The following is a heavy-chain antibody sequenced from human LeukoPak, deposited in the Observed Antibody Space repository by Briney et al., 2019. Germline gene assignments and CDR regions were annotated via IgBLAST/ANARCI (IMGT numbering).Heavy chain of an antibody. Sequence: GGSLRLSCAASGFTFSDHAMSWVRQAPGKGLEWVSAISGSGGSTYYADSVKGRFTISRDNSKNTLYLQMNSLRAEDTAVYYCAKDLPNQYYYDSSGSSNWFDPWGQGTLVTVSS. J-gene: IGHJ5*02. D-gene: IGHD3-22*01. CDR3: AKDLPNQYYYDSSGSSNWFDP. CDR1: GFTFSDHA. V-gene: IGHV3-23*01. CDR2: ISGSGGST.